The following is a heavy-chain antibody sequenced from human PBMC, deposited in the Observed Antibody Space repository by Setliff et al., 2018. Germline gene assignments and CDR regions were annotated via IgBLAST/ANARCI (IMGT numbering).Heavy chain of an antibody. V-gene: IGHV3-7*01. J-gene: IGHJ4*02. CDR1: GFTFSTYW. CDR3: TTRTAAVRSFDT. CDR2: INQDGIEK. D-gene: IGHD6-13*01. Sequence: PGGSLRLSCAASGFTFSTYWMSWVRQAPGKGLEWVANINQDGIEKHYVDSVKGRFTISRDNAKNSLYLQLSSLRAEDTAVYYCTTRTAAVRSFDTWGQGTLV.